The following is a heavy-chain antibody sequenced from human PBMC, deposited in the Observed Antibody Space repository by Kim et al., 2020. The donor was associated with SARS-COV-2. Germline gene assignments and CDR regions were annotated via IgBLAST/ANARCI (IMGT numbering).Heavy chain of an antibody. V-gene: IGHV4-4*07. CDR1: GGSISSYY. D-gene: IGHD3-22*01. Sequence: SETLSLTCTVSGGSISSYYWSWIRQPAGKGLEWIGRIYTSGSTNYNPSLKSRVTMSVDTSKNQFSLKLSSVTAADTAVYYCARDWYYYDSSGYYTHYFDYWGQGTLVTVSS. J-gene: IGHJ4*02. CDR2: IYTSGST. CDR3: ARDWYYYDSSGYYTHYFDY.